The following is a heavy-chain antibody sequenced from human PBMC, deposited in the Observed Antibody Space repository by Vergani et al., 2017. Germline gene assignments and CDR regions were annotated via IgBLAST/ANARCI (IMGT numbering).Heavy chain of an antibody. J-gene: IGHJ4*02. CDR2: INHSGST. V-gene: IGHV4-34*01. D-gene: IGHD6-19*01. CDR3: ARVEGQWLTPTIDY. Sequence: QVQLQQWGAGLLKPSETLSLTCAVYGGSFSGYYWSWIRQPPGKGLEWIGEINHSGSTNYNPSLKSRVTISVDTFKNQFSLKLSSVTAADTAVYYCARVEGQWLTPTIDYWGQGTLVTVSS. CDR1: GGSFSGYY.